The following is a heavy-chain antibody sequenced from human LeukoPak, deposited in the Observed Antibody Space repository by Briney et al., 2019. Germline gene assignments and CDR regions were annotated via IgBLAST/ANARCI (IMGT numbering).Heavy chain of an antibody. CDR1: GFTFSYFA. CDR3: AKEGQWLVSTPDS. V-gene: IGHV3-23*01. Sequence: PGGSLRLSCAASGFTFSYFAMSWVRQAPGKGLEWVSVISGSGGTTYYADSVKGRFTISRDNSKNTLYLQMNSLRAEDTAVYYCAKEGQWLVSTPDSWGQGTLVTVSS. CDR2: ISGSGGTT. J-gene: IGHJ4*02. D-gene: IGHD6-19*01.